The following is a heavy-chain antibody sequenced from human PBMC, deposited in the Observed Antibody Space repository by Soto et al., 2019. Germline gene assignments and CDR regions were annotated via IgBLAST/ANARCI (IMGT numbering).Heavy chain of an antibody. J-gene: IGHJ6*02. D-gene: IGHD3-10*01. CDR3: ASSSLVRGLNGMDV. CDR1: GGSISSGDYY. CDR2: IYYSGST. V-gene: IGHV4-30-4*01. Sequence: QVQLQESGPGLVKPSQTLSLTCTVSGGSISSGDYYWSWIRQPPGKGLEWIGYIYYSGSTYYNPSHNSRVTISLDTSKKQFSLKLSSVTAADTAVYYCASSSLVRGLNGMDVWGQGTTVPVSS.